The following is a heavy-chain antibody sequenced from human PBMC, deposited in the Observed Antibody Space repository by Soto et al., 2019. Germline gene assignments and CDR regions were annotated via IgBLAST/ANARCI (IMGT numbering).Heavy chain of an antibody. D-gene: IGHD3-9*01. V-gene: IGHV1-18*01. CDR3: ARDRDWFGWFDP. CDR1: GYTFTSYG. Sequence: ASLKVSCKASGYTFTSYGISGVRQAPGQGLEWMGWISAYNGNTNYAQKLQGRVTMTTDTSTSTAYMELRSLRSDDTAVYYCARDRDWFGWFDPWGQGTLVTVSS. J-gene: IGHJ5*02. CDR2: ISAYNGNT.